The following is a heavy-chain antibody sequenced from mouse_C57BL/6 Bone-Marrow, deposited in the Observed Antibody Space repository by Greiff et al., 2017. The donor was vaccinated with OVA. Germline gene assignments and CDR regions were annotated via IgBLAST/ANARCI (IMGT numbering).Heavy chain of an antibody. Sequence: DVMLVESGGDLVKPGGSLKLSCAASGFTFSSYGMSWVRQTPDKRLEWVATISSGGSYTYYPDSVKGRFTISRDNAKNTLYLQMSSLKSEDTAMYYCARHSSGLFAYWGQGTLVTVSA. J-gene: IGHJ3*01. V-gene: IGHV5-6*02. D-gene: IGHD3-2*02. CDR3: ARHSSGLFAY. CDR2: ISSGGSYT. CDR1: GFTFSSYG.